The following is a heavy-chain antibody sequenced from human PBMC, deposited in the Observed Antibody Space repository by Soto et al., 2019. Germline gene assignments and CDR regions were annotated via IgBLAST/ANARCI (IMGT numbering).Heavy chain of an antibody. CDR2: IKSKTDGGTT. D-gene: IGHD3-3*01. CDR3: TTLSITIFGVVLMDV. V-gene: IGHV3-15*07. CDR1: GFTFSNAW. Sequence: GGSLRLSCAASGFTFSNAWMNWVRQAPGKGLEWVGRIKSKTDGGTTDYAAPVKGRFTISRDDSKDTLYLQMNSLKTEDTAVYYCTTLSITIFGVVLMDVWGQGTTVTVSS. J-gene: IGHJ6*02.